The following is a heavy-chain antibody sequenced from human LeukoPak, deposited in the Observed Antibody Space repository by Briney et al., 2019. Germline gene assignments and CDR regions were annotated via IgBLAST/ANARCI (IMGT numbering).Heavy chain of an antibody. D-gene: IGHD1-7*01. CDR2: IIPIFGTA. CDR3: ARLLDLTFDY. J-gene: IGHJ4*02. Sequence: VASVKVSCKASGGTFSRHAISWVRQAPGQGLEWMGGIIPIFGTANYAQKFRGRVTITADESTTTASMELSRLRSEDTAVYYCARLLDLTFDYWGQGTLVTVSS. CDR1: GGTFSRHA. V-gene: IGHV1-69*01.